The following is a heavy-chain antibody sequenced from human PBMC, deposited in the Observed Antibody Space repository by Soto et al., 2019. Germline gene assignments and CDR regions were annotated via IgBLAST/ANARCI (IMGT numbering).Heavy chain of an antibody. CDR1: GGSISSGGYY. CDR2: IYYSGST. CDR3: ARVQTNSMTVDTAMVTSPGYYGMDV. Sequence: QVQLQESGPGLVKPSQTLSLTCTVSGGSISSGGYYWSWIRQHPGKGLEWIGYIYYSGSTYYNPSLKSRVTISVDTSKNQFSLKLSSVTAADTAVYYCARVQTNSMTVDTAMVTSPGYYGMDVWGQGTTVTVSS. V-gene: IGHV4-31*03. D-gene: IGHD5-18*01. J-gene: IGHJ6*02.